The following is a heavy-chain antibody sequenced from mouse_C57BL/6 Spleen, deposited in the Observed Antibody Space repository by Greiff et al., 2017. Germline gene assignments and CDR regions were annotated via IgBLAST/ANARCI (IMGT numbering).Heavy chain of an antibody. V-gene: IGHV1-80*01. CDR3: ARSPYYYGSSDDAMDY. CDR2: LYPGDGDT. J-gene: IGHJ4*01. Sequence: QVQLQQSGAELVKPGASVKISCKASGYAFSSYWMHWVKQRPGKGLEWIGQLYPGDGDTNYNGKFKGKATMTADKSSSTAYMQLSSLTSEDSAVYFCARSPYYYGSSDDAMDYWGQGTSVTVSS. CDR1: GYAFSSYW. D-gene: IGHD1-1*01.